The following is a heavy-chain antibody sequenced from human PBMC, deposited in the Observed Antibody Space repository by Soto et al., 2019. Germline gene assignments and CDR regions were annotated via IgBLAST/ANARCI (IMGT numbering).Heavy chain of an antibody. J-gene: IGHJ4*02. CDR3: ARANYYGSGSYYNVLDY. V-gene: IGHV1-3*01. CDR2: INAGNGNT. D-gene: IGHD3-10*01. Sequence: ASVKVSCKASGYTFTSYAMHWLRQAPGQRLEWMGWINAGNGNTKYSQKFQGRVTITRDTSASTAYMELSSLRSEDTAVYYCARANYYGSGSYYNVLDYWGQGTLVTVSS. CDR1: GYTFTSYA.